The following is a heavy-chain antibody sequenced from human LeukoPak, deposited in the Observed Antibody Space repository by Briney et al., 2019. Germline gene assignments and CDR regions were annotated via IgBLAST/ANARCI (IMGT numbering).Heavy chain of an antibody. CDR3: ARAHCSSTSCYLVDY. CDR2: IYYSGST. V-gene: IGHV4-59*01. D-gene: IGHD2-2*01. CDR1: GGSISSYY. J-gene: IGHJ4*02. Sequence: SETLSLTRTVSGGSISSYYWSWIRQPPGKGLEWIGYIYYSGSTNYNPSLKSRVTISVDTSKNQFSLKLSSVTAADTAVYYCARAHCSSTSCYLVDYWGQGTLVTVSS.